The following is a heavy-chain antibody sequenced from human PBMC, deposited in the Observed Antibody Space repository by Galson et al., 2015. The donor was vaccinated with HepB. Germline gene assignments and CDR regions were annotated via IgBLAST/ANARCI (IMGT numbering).Heavy chain of an antibody. CDR1: GFTFRSYA. V-gene: IGHV3-30*04. CDR3: ARDPIYYDFWSGYPYYFDY. CDR2: ISYDGSHE. D-gene: IGHD3-3*01. Sequence: SLRLSCAASGFTFRSYAMHWVRQAPGKGLEWVAAISYDGSHEYYADSVKGRFTISRDNSKNTLYLQMNSLRAEDAAVYYCARDPIYYDFWSGYPYYFDYWGQGTLVTVSS. J-gene: IGHJ4*02.